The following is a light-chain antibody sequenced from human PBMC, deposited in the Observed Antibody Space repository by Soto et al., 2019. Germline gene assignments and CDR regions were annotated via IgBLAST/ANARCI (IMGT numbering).Light chain of an antibody. CDR3: LQVLQTPPT. CDR1: QSLLHSNGNHF. CDR2: LGS. J-gene: IGKJ1*01. V-gene: IGKV2-28*01. Sequence: DIVMTQSPLSLPVTPGEPASISCRSSQSLLHSNGNHFLNWFLQKPGQSPQLLIYLGSNRASGGPDRFSGSGSGTDFTLKISRVEAEDVGIYYCLQVLQTPPTFGQGTKVEIK.